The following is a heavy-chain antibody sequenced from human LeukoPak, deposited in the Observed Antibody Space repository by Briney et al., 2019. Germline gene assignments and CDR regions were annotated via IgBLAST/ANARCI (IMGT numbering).Heavy chain of an antibody. J-gene: IGHJ4*02. CDR3: ARVWLRYTFDY. CDR2: IYYSGST. CDR1: GGSISSGDYY. D-gene: IGHD5-12*01. Sequence: SETLSLTCTVSGGSISSGDYYWSWIRQPPGKGLEWIGYIYYSGSTCYNPSLKSRATISVDTSKNQFSLKLSSVTAADTAMYYCARVWLRYTFDYWGQGTLVTVSS. V-gene: IGHV4-30-4*08.